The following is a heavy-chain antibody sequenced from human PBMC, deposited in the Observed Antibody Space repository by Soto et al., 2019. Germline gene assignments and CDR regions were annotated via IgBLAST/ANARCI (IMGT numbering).Heavy chain of an antibody. CDR1: GYTFTSYG. CDR3: ARAVGAAGDYYYYYGMDV. D-gene: IGHD2-15*01. V-gene: IGHV1-18*04. CDR2: ISAYNGNT. Sequence: ASVKVSCKASGYTFTSYGISWVRQAPGQGLEWMGWISAYNGNTNYAQKLQGRVTMTTDTSTSTAYMELRSLRSDDTAVYYCARAVGAAGDYYYYYGMDVWGQGTTVTVSS. J-gene: IGHJ6*02.